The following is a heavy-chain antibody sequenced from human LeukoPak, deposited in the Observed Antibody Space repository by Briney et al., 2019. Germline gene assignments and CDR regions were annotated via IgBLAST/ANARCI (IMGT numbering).Heavy chain of an antibody. J-gene: IGHJ4*02. CDR2: IYYSGST. D-gene: IGHD5-12*01. CDR1: GGSISSGGYY. Sequence: TSETLSLTCTVSGGSISSGGYYWSWIRQHPGKGLEWIGYIYYSGSTYYNPSLKSRVTISVDTSKNQFSLKLSSVTAADTAVYYCARSDIVAKFDYWGQGTLVTVSS. V-gene: IGHV4-31*03. CDR3: ARSDIVAKFDY.